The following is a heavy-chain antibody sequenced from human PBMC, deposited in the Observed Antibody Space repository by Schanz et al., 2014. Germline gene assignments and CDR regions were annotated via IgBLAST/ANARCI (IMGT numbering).Heavy chain of an antibody. CDR2: FDAHDGRA. D-gene: IGHD2-8*02. CDR3: AKTLFPGGTQTFGN. V-gene: IGHV3-23*04. Sequence: VRLVESGGGVVQPGRSLRLSCAASGFTLSSYGMSWVRQAPGKGLEWVSGFDAHDGRAYYADSAKGRFTISRDNSKSTLYVEMNSLRVEDTAVYYCAKTLFPGGTQTFGNWGRGTLVTVSS. J-gene: IGHJ4*02. CDR1: GFTLSSYG.